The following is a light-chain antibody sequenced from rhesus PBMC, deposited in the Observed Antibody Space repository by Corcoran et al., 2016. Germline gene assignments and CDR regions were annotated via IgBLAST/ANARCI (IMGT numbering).Light chain of an antibody. CDR3: LHHYNYPFT. Sequence: DIQMTQSPSSLSASVGDTVTITCRTSQAINGYLNWFHQKPGKAPKLLIYDTSNLANGVPSRFRGTGARTDFILTITNLQPEDFATYYCLHHYNYPFTFGAGTKLDI. CDR1: QAINGY. CDR2: DTS. V-gene: IGKV1-28*02. J-gene: IGKJ3*01.